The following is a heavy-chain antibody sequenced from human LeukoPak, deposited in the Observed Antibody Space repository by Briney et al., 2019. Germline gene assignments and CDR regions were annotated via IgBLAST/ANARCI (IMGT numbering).Heavy chain of an antibody. CDR3: ARGNYDILTGPRRTDAFDI. J-gene: IGHJ3*02. CDR2: INPSGGST. V-gene: IGHV1-46*01. Sequence: GASVKVSCKASGYTFTSYYMHWVRQAPGQGLEWMGIINPSGGSTSYAQKFQGRVTMTRDTSTSTVYMELSSLRSDDTAVYYCARGNYDILTGPRRTDAFDIWGQGTKVTVSS. CDR1: GYTFTSYY. D-gene: IGHD3-9*01.